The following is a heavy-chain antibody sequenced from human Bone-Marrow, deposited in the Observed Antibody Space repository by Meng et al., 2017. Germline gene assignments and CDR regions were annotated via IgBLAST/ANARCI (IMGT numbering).Heavy chain of an antibody. V-gene: IGHV1-69*05. J-gene: IGHJ5*02. CDR3: ARGPITYYYDSSGYYPYNWFDP. CDR2: IIPIFGTA. CDR1: GGTFSSYA. Sequence: SVKVSCKASGGTFSSYAISWVRQAPGQGLEWMGGIIPIFGTANYAQKFQGRVTMTRNTSISTAYMELSSLRSEDTAVYYCARGPITYYYDSSGYYPYNWFDPWGQGNLVTVSS. D-gene: IGHD3-22*01.